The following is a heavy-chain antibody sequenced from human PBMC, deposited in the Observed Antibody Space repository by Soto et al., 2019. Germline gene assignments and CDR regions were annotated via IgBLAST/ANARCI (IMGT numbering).Heavy chain of an antibody. J-gene: IGHJ6*02. CDR2: IDWDDDK. Sequence: SGPTLVNPTQTLTLTCTFSGFSLSTSGMCVSLIRQPPGKALEWLALIDWDDDKYYSTSLKTRLTISKDTSKNQVVLTMTNMDPVDTATYYCARIRGSGSSDYYYGMDVWGQGTAVTVYS. CDR1: GFSLSTSGMC. CDR3: ARIRGSGSSDYYYGMDV. V-gene: IGHV2-70*01. D-gene: IGHD3-10*01.